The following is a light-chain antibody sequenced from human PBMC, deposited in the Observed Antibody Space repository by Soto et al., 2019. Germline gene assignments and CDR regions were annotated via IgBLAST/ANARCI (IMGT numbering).Light chain of an antibody. Sequence: QSVLTQPASVSGSPGQSITISCTGTSSDVGGYNYVSWYQQHPGKAPKLMIYEVSDRPSGISNRFSGSKSGNTASLTISGRQAEDEANYYCSSYTSSLSYVFGTGTKLTVL. CDR1: SSDVGGYNY. V-gene: IGLV2-14*01. CDR2: EVS. CDR3: SSYTSSLSYV. J-gene: IGLJ1*01.